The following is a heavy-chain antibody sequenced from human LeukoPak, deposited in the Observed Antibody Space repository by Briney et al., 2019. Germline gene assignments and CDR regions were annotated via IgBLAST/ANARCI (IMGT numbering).Heavy chain of an antibody. V-gene: IGHV1-58*02. J-gene: IGHJ4*02. CDR2: IVVGSGNT. D-gene: IGHD3-10*01. CDR3: AAGTGSYYHGYS. CDR1: GFTFVSSS. Sequence: SVTVSCKVPGFTFVSSSMQWVRQARGQRLEWIGWIVVGSGNTNYAQKFQERVTITRDMSTSTAYMELSSLRSEDTAVYYCAAGTGSYYHGYSLGQGTLVTVSS.